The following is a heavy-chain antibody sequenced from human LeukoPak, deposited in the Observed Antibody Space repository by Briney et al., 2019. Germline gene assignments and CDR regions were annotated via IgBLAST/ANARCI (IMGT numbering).Heavy chain of an antibody. CDR2: ISYDGSNK. J-gene: IGHJ4*02. CDR3: ARSITGTQPGDY. D-gene: IGHD1-20*01. V-gene: IGHV3-30*04. CDR1: GFTFSGYA. Sequence: GGSLRLSCAASGFTFSGYAMHWVRQAPGKGLEWVAVISYDGSNKYYADSVKGRFTISRDNSKNTLYLQMNSLRAEDTAVYYCARSITGTQPGDYWGQGTLVTVSS.